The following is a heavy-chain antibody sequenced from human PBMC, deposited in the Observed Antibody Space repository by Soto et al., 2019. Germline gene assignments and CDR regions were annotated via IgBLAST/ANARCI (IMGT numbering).Heavy chain of an antibody. J-gene: IGHJ4*02. D-gene: IGHD1-26*01. CDR3: ARDRQELLVPTIFDY. Sequence: ASVKVSCKASGYTFTSYGISWVRQAPGQGLEWMGWISAYNGNTNYAQKLQGRVTMTTDTSTSTAYMELRSLRSDDTAVYYCARDRQELLVPTIFDYWGQGTLVTVSS. CDR2: ISAYNGNT. CDR1: GYTFTSYG. V-gene: IGHV1-18*01.